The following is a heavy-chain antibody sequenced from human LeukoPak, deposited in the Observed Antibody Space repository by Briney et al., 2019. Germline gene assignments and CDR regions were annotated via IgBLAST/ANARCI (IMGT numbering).Heavy chain of an antibody. CDR1: GGSISSYY. CDR2: IYSSGST. CDR3: ARAHTNSDADTFDY. V-gene: IGHV4-59*01. D-gene: IGHD4-11*01. Sequence: SETLSLICTVSGGSISSYYWSWIRQPPGKGLEWIGYIYSSGSTNYNPPLKSRITISVDTSKNQFSLKLSSVTAADTAVYYCARAHTNSDADTFDYWGQGTLVTVSS. J-gene: IGHJ4*02.